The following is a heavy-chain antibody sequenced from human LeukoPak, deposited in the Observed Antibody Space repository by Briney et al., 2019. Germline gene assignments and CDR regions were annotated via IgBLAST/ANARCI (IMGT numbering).Heavy chain of an antibody. J-gene: IGHJ5*02. CDR2: INPHSGGT. Sequence: ASMKVSCKTSGYSFTAYYIHWVRQAPGQGLEWMGWINPHSGGTRYARKFQGRVSMTRDTSINTAYMELSRLRSDDTAMYYCAKDHPATYHFPGLILDPWGQGTLVTVSS. D-gene: IGHD3-3*02. CDR1: GYSFTAYY. CDR3: AKDHPATYHFPGLILDP. V-gene: IGHV1-2*02.